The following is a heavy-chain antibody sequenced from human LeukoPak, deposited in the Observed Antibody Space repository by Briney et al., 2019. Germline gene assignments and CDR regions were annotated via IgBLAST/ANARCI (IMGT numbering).Heavy chain of an antibody. CDR3: ARPPHLDSSVGDY. Sequence: SETLSLTCTVSGGSISSSSYYWGWLRQPPGKGLEWIGSIYYSRSTYYNPSLKSRVTISVDTSTNQFSLKLSSVTAADTAVYYCARPPHLDSSVGDYWGQGTLVTVSS. CDR1: GGSISSSSYY. D-gene: IGHD3-22*01. V-gene: IGHV4-39*01. CDR2: IYYSRST. J-gene: IGHJ4*02.